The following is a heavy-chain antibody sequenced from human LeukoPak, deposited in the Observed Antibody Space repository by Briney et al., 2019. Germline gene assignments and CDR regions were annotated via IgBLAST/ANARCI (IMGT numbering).Heavy chain of an antibody. CDR3: ARDYGGNSGY. Sequence: PSETLSLTCTVSGGSISSYYRSWIRQPPGKGLEWIGYIYYSGSTNYNPSLKSRVTISVDTSKNQFSLKLSSVTAADTAVYYCARDYGGNSGYWGQGTLVTVSS. CDR1: GGSISSYY. V-gene: IGHV4-59*01. J-gene: IGHJ4*02. CDR2: IYYSGST. D-gene: IGHD4-23*01.